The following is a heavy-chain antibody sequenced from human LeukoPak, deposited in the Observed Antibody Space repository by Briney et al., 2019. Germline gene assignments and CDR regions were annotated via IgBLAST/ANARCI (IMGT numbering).Heavy chain of an antibody. Sequence: GGSLRLSCAASGFTFSSYGMHWVRQAPGKGLEWVAFIRYDGSNKYYADSVKGRFTISRDNSKNTLYLQMNSLRAEDTAVYYCAKDRQQLEILDYWGQGTLVTVSS. CDR1: GFTFSSYG. CDR2: IRYDGSNK. J-gene: IGHJ4*02. CDR3: AKDRQQLEILDY. D-gene: IGHD6-13*01. V-gene: IGHV3-30*02.